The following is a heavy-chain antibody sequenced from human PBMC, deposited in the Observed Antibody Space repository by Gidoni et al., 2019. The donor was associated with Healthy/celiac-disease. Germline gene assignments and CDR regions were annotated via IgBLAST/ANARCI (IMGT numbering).Heavy chain of an antibody. Sequence: QLQLQESGPGLVKPSETLSITCTVSGGSISSSSYYWGWIRQPPGKGLEWIGSIYYSGSTYYNPSLKSRVTISVDTSKNQFSLKLSSVTAEDTAVYYCARPGVTTANWGQGTLVTVSS. V-gene: IGHV4-39*01. J-gene: IGHJ4*02. CDR2: IYYSGST. CDR3: ARPGVTTAN. CDR1: GGSISSSSYY. D-gene: IGHD4-17*01.